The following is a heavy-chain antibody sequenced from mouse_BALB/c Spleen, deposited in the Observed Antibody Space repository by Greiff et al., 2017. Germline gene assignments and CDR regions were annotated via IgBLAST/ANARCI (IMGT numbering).Heavy chain of an antibody. CDR3: ARDRAYYRYPWFAY. V-gene: IGHV2-9*02. J-gene: IGHJ3*01. CDR1: GFSLTSYG. CDR2: IWAGGST. Sequence: VQGVESGPGLVAPSQSLSITCTVSGFSLTSYGVHWVRQPPGKGLEWLGVIWAGGSTNYNSALMSRLSISKDNSKSQVFLKMNSLQTDDTAMYYCARDRAYYRYPWFAYWGQGTLVTVSA. D-gene: IGHD2-14*01.